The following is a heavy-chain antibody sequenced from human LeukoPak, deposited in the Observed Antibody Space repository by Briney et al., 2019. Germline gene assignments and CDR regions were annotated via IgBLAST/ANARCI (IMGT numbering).Heavy chain of an antibody. CDR1: GFTFSSYT. J-gene: IGHJ4*02. V-gene: IGHV3-30*14. CDR3: AREGDYVGYFDY. Sequence: PWGSLRLSCAASGFTFSSYTMHWVRQAPGKGLEWVAVISYDGSNKYYADSVKGRFTISRDDSKNTLYLQMNSLRAEDTAVYYCAREGDYVGYFDYWGQGTLVTVSS. CDR2: ISYDGSNK. D-gene: IGHD4-17*01.